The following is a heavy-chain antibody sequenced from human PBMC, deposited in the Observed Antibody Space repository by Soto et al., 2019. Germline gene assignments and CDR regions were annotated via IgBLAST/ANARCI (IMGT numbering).Heavy chain of an antibody. D-gene: IGHD6-19*01. CDR1: GFTFGTFG. J-gene: IGHJ4*02. CDR2: IGPGGDT. V-gene: IGHV3-23*01. Sequence: EVQLLESGGDLVQPGGSLRLSCAASGFTFGTFGMDWVRQAPGKGLEWVSGIGPGGDTFYADSVEGRFTISRDNSRNTLYLQMNNLRAEDTAIYYGVRDRQWHDDKFDYWGQGTLVTVSS. CDR3: VRDRQWHDDKFDY.